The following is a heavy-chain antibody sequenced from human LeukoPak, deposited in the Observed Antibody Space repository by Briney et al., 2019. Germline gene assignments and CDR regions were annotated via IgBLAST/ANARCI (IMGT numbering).Heavy chain of an antibody. V-gene: IGHV3-9*01. Sequence: PGGSLRLSCAASGFTFSDYYMSWIRQAPGKGLEWVSGLDLNSGRIDYADSVKGRFTLSRDNAKNSLYLQMNSLRAEDTALYYCTKDLTPGGADVWGQGTTVTVSS. CDR1: GFTFSDYY. CDR2: LDLNSGRI. J-gene: IGHJ6*02. CDR3: TKDLTPGGADV. D-gene: IGHD2-15*01.